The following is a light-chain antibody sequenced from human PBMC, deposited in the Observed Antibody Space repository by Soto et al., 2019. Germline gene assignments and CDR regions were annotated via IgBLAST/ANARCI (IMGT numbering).Light chain of an antibody. V-gene: IGKV1-8*01. CDR3: QYSHSHPLT. CDR1: QGISSY. J-gene: IGKJ4*01. CDR2: AAS. Sequence: AIRMTQSPSSLSASTGDRVTITCRASQGISSYLAWYQQKPGKAPTLLIYAASTLQSGVPSRFSGSGSGTDFTLTISCLQSEDFATYFCQYSHSHPLTLGGGTKVDI.